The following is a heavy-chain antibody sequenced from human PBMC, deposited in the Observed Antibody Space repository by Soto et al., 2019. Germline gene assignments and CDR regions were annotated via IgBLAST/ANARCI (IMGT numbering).Heavy chain of an antibody. CDR2: IYYSGSA. CDR3: ARPLLGATILSGFDS. Sequence: PSETLSLTCTVSGGSISSSTYYWGWIRQPPGKGLEWIGSIYYSGSAYYNPALKSRVTISVDTSKNQYSLKLSSVTAADTAVYFCARPLLGATILSGFDSWGQGILVTFSS. CDR1: GGSISSSTYY. J-gene: IGHJ4*02. D-gene: IGHD5-12*01. V-gene: IGHV4-39*01.